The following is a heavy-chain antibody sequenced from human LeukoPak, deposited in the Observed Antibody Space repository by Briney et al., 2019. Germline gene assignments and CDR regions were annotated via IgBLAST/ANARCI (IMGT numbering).Heavy chain of an antibody. J-gene: IGHJ6*03. Sequence: SETLSLTCTVSGGSISSSSYYWGWIRQPPGKGLEWIGSTYYSGSTYYNPSLKSRVTISVDTSKNQFSLKLSSVTAADTAVYYCARHGYVSDMDVWGKGITVTVSS. D-gene: IGHD3-16*01. V-gene: IGHV4-39*01. CDR2: TYYSGST. CDR1: GGSISSSSYY. CDR3: ARHGYVSDMDV.